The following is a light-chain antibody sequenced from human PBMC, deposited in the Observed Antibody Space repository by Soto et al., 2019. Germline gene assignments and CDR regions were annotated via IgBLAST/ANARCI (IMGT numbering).Light chain of an antibody. Sequence: EIVLTQSPATLSLSPWERATLSCRASQSVGSYLAWYQQKPGQAPRLLIYDASNRATGIPARFSGSGSGTDFALTISSLEPEDFAVYYCQQRSNWLTFGGGTKVDIK. CDR1: QSVGSY. CDR2: DAS. V-gene: IGKV3-11*01. J-gene: IGKJ4*01. CDR3: QQRSNWLT.